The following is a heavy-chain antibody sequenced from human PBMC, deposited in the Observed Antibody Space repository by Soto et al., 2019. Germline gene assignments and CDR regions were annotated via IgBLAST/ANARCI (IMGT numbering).Heavy chain of an antibody. J-gene: IGHJ4*02. CDR1: GGTFSSYS. V-gene: IGHV1-69*01. CDR3: ARDGGRHSGGIDY. D-gene: IGHD1-26*01. Sequence: QVQLVQSGAEVKKPGSSVKVSCKASGGTFSSYSINWVRQAPGQGLEWMGEIIPIFGTAKYAQKFQGRVTSTADESTSTAYMELSSLISEDTAVYYCARDGGRHSGGIDYWGQGTLVTVSS. CDR2: IIPIFGTA.